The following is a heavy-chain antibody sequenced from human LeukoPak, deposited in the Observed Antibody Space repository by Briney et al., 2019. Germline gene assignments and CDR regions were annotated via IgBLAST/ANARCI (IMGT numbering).Heavy chain of an antibody. CDR2: INPNSGGT. D-gene: IGHD7-27*01. Sequence: ASVKVSCKASGYTFTSYYMHWVRQAPGQGLEWMGWINPNSGGTNYAQKFQGRVTMTRDTSISTAYMELSRLRSDDTAVYYCAREVANWGPNYYYYYMDVWGKGTTVTISS. V-gene: IGHV1-2*02. CDR1: GYTFTSYY. J-gene: IGHJ6*03. CDR3: AREVANWGPNYYYYYMDV.